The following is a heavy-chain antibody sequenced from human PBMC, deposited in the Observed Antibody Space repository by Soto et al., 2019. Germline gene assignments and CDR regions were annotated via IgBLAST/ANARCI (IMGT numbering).Heavy chain of an antibody. Sequence: EVQLVESGGGLVKPGGSLRLSCAASGFTFSTYSMNWVRQAPGKGLEWVSSITSSSNYIYYADSVKGRFTISRDNVKNPLYLQMNSLRAEDTAIYYCARVDYYDSSDGMDVWGQGTTVTVSS. J-gene: IGHJ6*02. CDR3: ARVDYYDSSDGMDV. D-gene: IGHD3-22*01. V-gene: IGHV3-21*01. CDR2: ITSSSNYI. CDR1: GFTFSTYS.